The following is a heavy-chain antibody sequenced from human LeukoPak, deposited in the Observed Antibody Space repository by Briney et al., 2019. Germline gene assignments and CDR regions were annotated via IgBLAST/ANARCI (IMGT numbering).Heavy chain of an antibody. V-gene: IGHV1-8*03. Sequence: ASVKVSCKASGYIFISYDINWVRQAPGQGLEWLGWMNPNSGNTGYAEKFQGRVTITRNTSINTAYMEVSRLRSDDTAVYYCARSPDILTGENFDYWGQGTLVTVSS. D-gene: IGHD3-9*01. CDR2: MNPNSGNT. J-gene: IGHJ4*02. CDR1: GYIFISYD. CDR3: ARSPDILTGENFDY.